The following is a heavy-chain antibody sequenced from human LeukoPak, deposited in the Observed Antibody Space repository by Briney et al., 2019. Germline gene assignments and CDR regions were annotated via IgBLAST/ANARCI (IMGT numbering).Heavy chain of an antibody. CDR1: GFTFSRYW. Sequence: TGGSLRLSCVASGFTFSRYWMHWVRQAPGKGLVWVSRINSDGRSTNYADSVKGRFSISRDNAENTLYLQMNRLRVEDTAVYYCVRGADTGYSSDSWGQGTLVTVSS. V-gene: IGHV3-74*01. J-gene: IGHJ4*02. CDR3: VRGADTGYSSDS. D-gene: IGHD3-9*01. CDR2: INSDGRST.